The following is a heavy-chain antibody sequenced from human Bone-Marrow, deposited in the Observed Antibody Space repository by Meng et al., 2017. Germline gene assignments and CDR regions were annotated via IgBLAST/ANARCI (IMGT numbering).Heavy chain of an antibody. CDR2: IKQDGSEK. Sequence: GESLKISCAASGFTFDDYAMHWVRQAPGKGLEWVANIKQDGSEKYYVDSVKGRFTISRDNAKNSLYLQMNSLRAEDTAVYYCARQYGSGSYYKHIDYWGQGTLVTVSS. V-gene: IGHV3-7*01. D-gene: IGHD3-10*01. CDR3: ARQYGSGSYYKHIDY. CDR1: GFTFDDYA. J-gene: IGHJ4*02.